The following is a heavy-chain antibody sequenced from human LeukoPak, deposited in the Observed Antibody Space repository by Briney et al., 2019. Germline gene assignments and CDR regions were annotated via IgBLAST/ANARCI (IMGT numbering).Heavy chain of an antibody. Sequence: ASVKVSCKASGCTFISHDINWVRQATGQGLEWMGWMNPNSGNTGYAQKFQGRVTMTRNTSISTAYMELSSLRSEDTAVYYCARAGVAARPLSYWGQGTLVTVSS. CDR3: ARAGVAARPLSY. V-gene: IGHV1-8*01. CDR2: MNPNSGNT. D-gene: IGHD6-6*01. CDR1: GCTFISHD. J-gene: IGHJ4*02.